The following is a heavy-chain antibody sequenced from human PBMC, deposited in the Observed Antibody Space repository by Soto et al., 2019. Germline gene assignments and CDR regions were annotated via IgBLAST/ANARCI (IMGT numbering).Heavy chain of an antibody. CDR3: ARQGYSSSSNIGY. D-gene: IGHD6-6*01. CDR1: GGSISGGRYY. CDR2: TYYSGAT. Sequence: QVRLQESGPGRVRPSQTLSLTCTVSGGSISGGRYYWIWIRQRPGEGLEWLGYTYYSGATYYNPSLKSRVALSVDTSKDQFTLKVDSVTAADTAVYFCARQGYSSSSNIGYWGQGTLVTVSS. V-gene: IGHV4-31*04. J-gene: IGHJ4*02.